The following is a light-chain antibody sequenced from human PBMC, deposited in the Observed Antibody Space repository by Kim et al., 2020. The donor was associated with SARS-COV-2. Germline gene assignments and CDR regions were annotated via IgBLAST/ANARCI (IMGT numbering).Light chain of an antibody. V-gene: IGKV3-20*01. J-gene: IGKJ3*01. CDR1: QSVSLS. CDR2: SAS. CDR3: QQYGSSALT. Sequence: WSPGESPTPSCRASQSVSLSLAWYQQSPGQAPRLLIYSASSRATGIPDRFSGSGSGTDFTLTITRLEPEDFAVYYCQQYGSSALTFGPGTKVDIK.